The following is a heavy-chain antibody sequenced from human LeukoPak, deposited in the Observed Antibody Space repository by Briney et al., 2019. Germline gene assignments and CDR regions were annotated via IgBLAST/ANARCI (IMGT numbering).Heavy chain of an antibody. CDR1: GGTFSSYA. CDR3: ARDYYGSPDY. CDR2: INTDSGDT. V-gene: IGHV1-3*03. D-gene: IGHD3-10*01. J-gene: IGHJ4*02. Sequence: GASVKVSCKASGGTFSSYAISWVRQAPGQRLEWMGWINTDSGDTKYSQDFQGRVTITRDTSATTAYMELSNLRSDDMAVYYCARDYYGSPDYWGQGTLVTVSS.